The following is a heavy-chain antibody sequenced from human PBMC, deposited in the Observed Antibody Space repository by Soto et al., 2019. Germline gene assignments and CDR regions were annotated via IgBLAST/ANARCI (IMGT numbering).Heavy chain of an antibody. CDR2: VIPLFDTA. CDR1: GGIFTNNA. V-gene: IGHV1-69*01. CDR3: ATGGHNDGYNFSHGLAV. J-gene: IGHJ6*04. D-gene: IGHD5-18*01. Sequence: QVQVVQSGAEVKKPGSSVKVSCKVSGGIFTNNAISWVRQAPGQGLEWLGGVIPLFDTAYYAQIFRGRLKSSAEGHTTTAYMELSDTTSAATAGYFRATGGHNDGYNFSHGLAVGGKEPTVTVSA.